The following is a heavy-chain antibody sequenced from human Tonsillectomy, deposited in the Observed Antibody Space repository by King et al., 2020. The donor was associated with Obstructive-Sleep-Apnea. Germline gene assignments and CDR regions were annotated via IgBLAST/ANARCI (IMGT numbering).Heavy chain of an antibody. Sequence: VQLVESGGGLVKPGGSLRLSCAASGFTFRVSWMNWVGQAPGKGLEWVGGIKIKTDGGTADYAAPVKGRFTISRDDSKNTLYRQMNSLETEDTAVYYCTTGASTGFWGQGTLVTVSS. V-gene: IGHV3-15*01. CDR2: IKIKTDGGTA. D-gene: IGHD2-2*01. J-gene: IGHJ4*02. CDR3: TTGASTGF. CDR1: GFTFRVSW.